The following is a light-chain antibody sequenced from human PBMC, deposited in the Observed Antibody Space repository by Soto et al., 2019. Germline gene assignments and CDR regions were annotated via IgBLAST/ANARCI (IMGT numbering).Light chain of an antibody. CDR3: CSYAGSYAQFVVV. V-gene: IGLV2-11*01. J-gene: IGLJ2*01. CDR1: SSDVGGYNY. Sequence: QSALTQPRSVSGSPGQSVTISCTGASSDVGGYNYVSWYQQHPGKAPKLMIYDVSKRPSGVPDRFSGSKSGNTASLTISGLQAEDEADYYSCSYAGSYAQFVVVFGGGTKLTVL. CDR2: DVS.